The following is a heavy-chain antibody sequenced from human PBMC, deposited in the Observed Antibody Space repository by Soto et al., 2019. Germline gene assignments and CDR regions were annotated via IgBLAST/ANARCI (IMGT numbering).Heavy chain of an antibody. J-gene: IGHJ3*02. D-gene: IGHD3-10*01. CDR1: GGTFSSHV. CDR3: AREDPASGSGSRDAFDI. CDR2: IIPIFGTA. V-gene: IGHV1-69*13. Sequence: SVKVSCKASGGTFSSHVISWVRQSPGQGLEWMGGIIPIFGTANYAQKFQGRVTITADESTSTAYMELSSLRSEDTAVYYCAREDPASGSGSRDAFDIWGQGTMVTVSS.